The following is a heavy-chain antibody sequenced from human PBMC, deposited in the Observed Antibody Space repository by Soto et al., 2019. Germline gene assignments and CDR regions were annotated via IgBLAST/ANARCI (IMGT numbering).Heavy chain of an antibody. J-gene: IGHJ3*02. CDR2: IYYSGST. CDR3: AGLGEYCSGGSCYEYAFDI. D-gene: IGHD2-15*01. Sequence: QVQLQESGPGLVKPSETLSLTCTVSGGSISSYYWSWIRQPPGKGLEWIGYIYYSGSTNYNPSLKSRVTISVDTSKNQFSLKLSSVTAADTAVYYCAGLGEYCSGGSCYEYAFDIWGQGTMVTVSS. V-gene: IGHV4-59*01. CDR1: GGSISSYY.